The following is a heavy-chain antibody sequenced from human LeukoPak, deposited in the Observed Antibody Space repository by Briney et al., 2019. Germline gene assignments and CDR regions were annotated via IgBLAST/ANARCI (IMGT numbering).Heavy chain of an antibody. CDR2: IIASSGST. CDR1: GFSLSNSA. J-gene: IGHJ4*02. D-gene: IGHD6-13*01. Sequence: GGSLRLSCAASGFSLSNSAMSWVRQAPGKGLGWVSLIIASSGSTFYADSVKGRFTISRDNSKNTLYLQMNSLRLEDTAVYYCARGLHDRSWYGAHWGQGTLLSVSS. CDR3: ARGLHDRSWYGAH. V-gene: IGHV3-23*01.